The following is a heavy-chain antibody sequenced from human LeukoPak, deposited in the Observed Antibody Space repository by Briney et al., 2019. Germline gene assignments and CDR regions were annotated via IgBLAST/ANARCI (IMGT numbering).Heavy chain of an antibody. V-gene: IGHV1-46*01. CDR1: GYTFTSYY. CDR2: INPSGGST. D-gene: IGHD1-26*01. J-gene: IGHJ4*02. Sequence: GASVKVSCKASGYTFTSYYMHWVRQAPGQGLEWMGIINPSGGSTSYARKFQGRVTMTRDTSTSTVYMELSSLRSEDTAVYYCASRGELGDFDYWGQGTLVTVSS. CDR3: ASRGELGDFDY.